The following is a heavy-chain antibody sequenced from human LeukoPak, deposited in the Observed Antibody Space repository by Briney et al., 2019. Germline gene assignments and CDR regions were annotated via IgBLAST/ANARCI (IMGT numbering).Heavy chain of an antibody. CDR1: GFTFCVDA. D-gene: IGHD5-18*01. Sequence: GGSLRLSCAASGFTFCVDAISPGPDGPGERLEWGSGISGSVDITYYADSVKGRFTLSRDNSKNRPYLQMNILTAEAPAVYYGAKDREQLSSPFDYWGQGTLVTVPS. CDR2: ISGSVDIT. J-gene: IGHJ4*02. V-gene: IGHV3-23*01. CDR3: AKDREQLSSPFDY.